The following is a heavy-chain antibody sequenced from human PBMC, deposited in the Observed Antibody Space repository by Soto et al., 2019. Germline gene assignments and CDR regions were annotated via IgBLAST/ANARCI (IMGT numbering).Heavy chain of an antibody. V-gene: IGHV1-69*13. J-gene: IGHJ6*02. CDR1: GGTFSSYA. CDR2: IIPIFGTA. CDR3: AREGAAGTIYYYYGMDV. D-gene: IGHD6-13*01. Sequence: SVKVSCEASGGTFSSYAISCVRQAPGQGLEWMGGIIPIFGTANYAQKFQGRVTITADESTSTAYMELSSLRSEDTAVYYCAREGAAGTIYYYYGMDVWGQGTTVTVSS.